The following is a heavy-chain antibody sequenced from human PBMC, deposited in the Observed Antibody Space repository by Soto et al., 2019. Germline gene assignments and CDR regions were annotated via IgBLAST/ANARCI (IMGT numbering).Heavy chain of an antibody. CDR3: ARQQVLRFLYYYGMDV. D-gene: IGHD3-3*01. J-gene: IGHJ6*02. V-gene: IGHV4-39*01. CDR2: IYYSGST. Sequence: SETLSLTCTVSGGSISSSSYYWGWIRQPPGKGLEWIGGIYYSGSTYYNPSLKSRVTISVDTSKNQFSLKLSSVTAADTAVYYCARQQVLRFLYYYGMDVWGQGTTVTVSS. CDR1: GGSISSSSYY.